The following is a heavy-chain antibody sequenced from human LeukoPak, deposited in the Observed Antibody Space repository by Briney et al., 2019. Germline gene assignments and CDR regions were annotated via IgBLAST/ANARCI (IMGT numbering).Heavy chain of an antibody. CDR1: GYTFTSYD. Sequence: ASVKVSCKASGYTFTSYDINWVRQATGQGLEWMGWMNPNSGNTGYGQKFQGRVTMTRNTSISTAYMELSSLRSEDTAVYYCARGATLRFLEWFHDAFDIWGQGTMVTVSS. J-gene: IGHJ3*02. V-gene: IGHV1-8*01. D-gene: IGHD3-3*01. CDR2: MNPNSGNT. CDR3: ARGATLRFLEWFHDAFDI.